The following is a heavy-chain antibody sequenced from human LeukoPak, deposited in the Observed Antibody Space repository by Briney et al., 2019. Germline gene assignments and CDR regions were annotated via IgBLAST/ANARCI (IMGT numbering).Heavy chain of an antibody. CDR1: GGSITSGSYY. D-gene: IGHD1-1*01. Sequence: SETLSLTCSVSGGSITSGSYYWSWIRQPAGKGLEWIGRVYTSGSTKFNPSLKSRLSLSVDTSRNQFSLKLSSVTAADTAVYYCARDRGTWNDDGFDYWGQGTLVTVSS. V-gene: IGHV4-61*02. CDR2: VYTSGST. J-gene: IGHJ4*02. CDR3: ARDRGTWNDDGFDY.